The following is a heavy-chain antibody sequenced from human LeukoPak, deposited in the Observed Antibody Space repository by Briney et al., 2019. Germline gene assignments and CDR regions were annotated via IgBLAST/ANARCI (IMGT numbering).Heavy chain of an antibody. Sequence: GGSLRLSCAASGFTFSSYSMNWVRQAPGKGLEWVSYISSNSNTIYYADSVKGRFTISRDNAKNSLYLQMNSLRDEDTAVYYCVRDRGAYCYDTGYWGQGILVTVSS. CDR1: GFTFSSYS. D-gene: IGHD3-22*01. CDR3: VRDRGAYCYDTGY. CDR2: ISSNSNTI. J-gene: IGHJ4*02. V-gene: IGHV3-48*02.